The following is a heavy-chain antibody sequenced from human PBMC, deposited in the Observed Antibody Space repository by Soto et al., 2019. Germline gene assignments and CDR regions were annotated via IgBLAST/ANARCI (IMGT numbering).Heavy chain of an antibody. D-gene: IGHD3-3*01. J-gene: IGHJ5*02. CDR1: GGSFSGYY. CDR2: INHSGST. Sequence: QVQLQQWGAGLLKPSETLSLTCAVYGGSFSGYYWCWIRQPPGKGLEWIGEINHSGSTNSSPSLKPRFTTSVDTSKNQFSLKRSSVPASDTAVYYCARGPYVLRFLEGLAWGHWFDPCGQGTLVTVSS. V-gene: IGHV4-34*01. CDR3: ARGPYVLRFLEGLAWGHWFDP.